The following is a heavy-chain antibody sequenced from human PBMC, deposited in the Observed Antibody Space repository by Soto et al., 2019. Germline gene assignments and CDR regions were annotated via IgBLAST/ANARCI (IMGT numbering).Heavy chain of an antibody. CDR2: IYYSGST. D-gene: IGHD1-26*01. J-gene: IGHJ4*02. Sequence: KPSETLSLTCTVSGGSVSSGSYYWSWIRQPPGKGLEWIGYIYYSGSTNYNPSLKSRVTISVDTSKNQFSLKLSSVTAADTAVYYCGGVGATSYYFDYWGQGTLVTVSS. CDR1: GGSVSSGSYY. V-gene: IGHV4-61*01. CDR3: GGVGATSYYFDY.